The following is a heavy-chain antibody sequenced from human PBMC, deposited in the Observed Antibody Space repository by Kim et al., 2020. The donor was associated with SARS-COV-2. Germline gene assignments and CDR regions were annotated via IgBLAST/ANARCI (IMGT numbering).Heavy chain of an antibody. Sequence: RFQDRVTITRDTSASTAYMELSSLRSEDTAVYYCAKDPDTSGFYDWFDPWGQGTLVTVSS. V-gene: IGHV1-3*01. J-gene: IGHJ5*02. D-gene: IGHD6-19*01. CDR3: AKDPDTSGFYDWFDP.